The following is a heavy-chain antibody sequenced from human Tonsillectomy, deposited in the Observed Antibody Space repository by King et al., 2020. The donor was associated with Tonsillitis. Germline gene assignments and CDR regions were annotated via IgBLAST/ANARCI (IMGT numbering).Heavy chain of an antibody. D-gene: IGHD1-26*01. Sequence: VQLVESGGGLVQPGGSLRLSCAASGFTFSSYAMSWVRQAPGKGLEWVSAISGSGVSTYYADSVKGRFTISRDNSKHTRYLQMNSLRAEDTAVYYCAKEIVGATTWYYGMDVWGQGTTVTVSS. CDR3: AKEIVGATTWYYGMDV. J-gene: IGHJ6*02. CDR2: ISGSGVST. CDR1: GFTFSSYA. V-gene: IGHV3-23*04.